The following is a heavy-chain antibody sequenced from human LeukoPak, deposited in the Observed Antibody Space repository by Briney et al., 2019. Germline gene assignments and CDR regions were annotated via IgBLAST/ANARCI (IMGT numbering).Heavy chain of an antibody. CDR3: AKDFLFNYYDSSGYYFDY. Sequence: GGSLRLSCAASGFTFSSYAMSWVHQAPGKGLEWVSAISGSGGSTYYADSVKGRFTISRDNSKNTLYLQMNSLRAEDTAVYYCAKDFLFNYYDSSGYYFDYWGQGTLVTVSS. D-gene: IGHD3-22*01. V-gene: IGHV3-23*01. CDR2: ISGSGGST. J-gene: IGHJ4*02. CDR1: GFTFSSYA.